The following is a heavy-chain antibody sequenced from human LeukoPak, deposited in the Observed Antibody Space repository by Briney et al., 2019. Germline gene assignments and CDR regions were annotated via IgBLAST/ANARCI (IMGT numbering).Heavy chain of an antibody. J-gene: IGHJ4*02. CDR3: AKKVLTMIVVVIPDYFDY. V-gene: IGHV3-23*01. Sequence: PGGSLRLSCAASGFTFSSHAMSWVRQAPGKGLEWVSAISGSGGSTYYADSVKGRFTISRDNSKNTLYLQMNSLRAEDTAVYYCAKKVLTMIVVVIPDYFDYWGQGTLVTVSS. CDR2: ISGSGGST. D-gene: IGHD3-22*01. CDR1: GFTFSSHA.